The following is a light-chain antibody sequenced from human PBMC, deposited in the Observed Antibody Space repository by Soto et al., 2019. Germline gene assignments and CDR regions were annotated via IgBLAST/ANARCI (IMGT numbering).Light chain of an antibody. Sequence: QSALTQPASVSGSPGQSITISCTGTSSDVGSYNLVSWYQQHPGKAPKLIHGNTNRPSGVPDRFSGSKSGTSASLAITGLQADDEADYYCQSYDDSLSVHYVFGTGTKVTVL. CDR3: QSYDDSLSVHYV. CDR1: SSDVGSYNL. CDR2: GNT. J-gene: IGLJ1*01. V-gene: IGLV2-14*02.